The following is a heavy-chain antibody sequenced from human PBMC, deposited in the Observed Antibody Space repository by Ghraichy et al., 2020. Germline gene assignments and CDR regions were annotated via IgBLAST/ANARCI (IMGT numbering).Heavy chain of an antibody. V-gene: IGHV1-2*02. D-gene: IGHD4-17*01. J-gene: IGHJ6*03. CDR3: ARGTVTTLADYYYYYMDV. Sequence: ASVKVSCKASGYTFTGYYMHWVRQAPGQGLEWMGWINPNSGGTNYAQKFQGRVTMTRDTSISTAYMELSRLRSDDTAVYYCARGTVTTLADYYYYYMDVWGKGTTVTGSS. CDR1: GYTFTGYY. CDR2: INPNSGGT.